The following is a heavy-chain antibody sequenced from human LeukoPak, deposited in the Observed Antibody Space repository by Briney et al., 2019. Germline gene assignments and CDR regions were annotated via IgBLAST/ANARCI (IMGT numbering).Heavy chain of an antibody. V-gene: IGHV1-69*05. CDR3: SRERGGFFDP. J-gene: IGHJ5*02. D-gene: IGHD3-16*01. CDR1: GGSFRSYA. Sequence: ASVKVPCKASGGSFRSYASSLVRLAPGQGLEWTGGVVPIFGTADYAQKFQARVTNTTDECNSTAYVELGGVGSEDRADDCRSRERGGFFDPWGQGTLVTVSS. CDR2: VVPIFGTA.